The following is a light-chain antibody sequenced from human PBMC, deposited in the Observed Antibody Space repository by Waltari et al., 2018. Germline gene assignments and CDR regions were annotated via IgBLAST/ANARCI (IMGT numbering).Light chain of an antibody. V-gene: IGKV3-11*01. J-gene: IGKJ4*01. CDR2: DTS. CDR1: QSVNSF. Sequence: EIVLTQSPATLSLSPGDTATLSCRANQSVNSFLGWYQPKLGQAPRLLIYDTSNRATGVPARFSGSGSGTDFALTISSLEPEDFAIYYCQQRGTWPPLTFGGGTKVEI. CDR3: QQRGTWPPLT.